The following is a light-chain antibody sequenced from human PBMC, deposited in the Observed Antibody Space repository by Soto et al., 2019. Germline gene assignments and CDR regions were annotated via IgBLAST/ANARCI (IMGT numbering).Light chain of an antibody. CDR1: QSISNH. CDR2: AAS. V-gene: IGKV1-39*01. Sequence: DIQMTHSQSSLSASVRDRITITCRASQSISNHLNWYQQKPGKGPNLLIYAASSLQRGVPSRFSGSGSGRDFVLTISSLQPEDSATYYCQQSYGTPWTFGQGTKVDI. J-gene: IGKJ1*01. CDR3: QQSYGTPWT.